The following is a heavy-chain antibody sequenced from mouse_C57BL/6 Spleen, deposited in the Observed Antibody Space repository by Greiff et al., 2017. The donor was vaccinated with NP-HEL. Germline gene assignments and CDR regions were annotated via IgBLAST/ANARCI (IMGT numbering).Heavy chain of an antibody. CDR1: GYTFTSYW. Sequence: QVQLQQPGAELVRPGTSVKLSCKASGYTFTSYWMHWVKQRPGQGLEWIGVIDPSDSYTNYNQKFKGKATLTVDTSSSTAYMQLSSLTSEDSAVYYCARGDGYYAIGYWGQGTTLTVSS. CDR3: ARGDGYYAIGY. V-gene: IGHV1-59*01. J-gene: IGHJ2*01. D-gene: IGHD2-3*01. CDR2: IDPSDSYT.